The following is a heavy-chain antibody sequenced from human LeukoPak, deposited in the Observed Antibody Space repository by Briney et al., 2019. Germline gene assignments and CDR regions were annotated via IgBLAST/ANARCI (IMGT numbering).Heavy chain of an antibody. CDR2: IIPVLGSP. CDR1: GGNFNNYA. J-gene: IGHJ4*01. D-gene: IGHD5-24*01. CDR3: ARRRDMYNVFPY. Sequence: SVKVSCKGSGGNFNNYAITWGRQAPGQGLEWMGGIIPVLGSPNYAQKFQGRVTITADTSTSTAYMELSSLRSEDTAIYYCARRRDMYNVFPYWGQGTLVTVSA. V-gene: IGHV1-69*06.